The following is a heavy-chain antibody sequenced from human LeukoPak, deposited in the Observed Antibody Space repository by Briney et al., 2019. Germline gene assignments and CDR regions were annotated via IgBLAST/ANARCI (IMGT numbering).Heavy chain of an antibody. CDR2: ISGSGGST. CDR1: GFTFSSYA. J-gene: IGHJ4*02. D-gene: IGHD5-18*01. V-gene: IGHV3-23*01. CDR3: ARDISGYSYGSSDY. Sequence: GGSLRLSCAASGFTFSSYAMSWVRQAPGKGLEWVSAISGSGGSTYYADSVKGRFTISRDNAKNSLYLQMNSLRAEDTAVYYCARDISGYSYGSSDYWGQGTLVTVSS.